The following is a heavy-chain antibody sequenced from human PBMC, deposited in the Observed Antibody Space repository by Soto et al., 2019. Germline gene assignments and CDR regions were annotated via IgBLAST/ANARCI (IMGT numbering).Heavy chain of an antibody. CDR3: ARDFRAGGTRYFDY. CDR2: INPSGGTT. V-gene: IGHV1-46*04. J-gene: IGHJ4*02. D-gene: IGHD6-13*01. CDR1: GFTFTSYF. Sequence: QVQLVQSGAEVKKPGASLKISCKASGFTFTSYFIHWVRQAPGQGLEWMGMINPSGGTTSFAQKLQGSVTLTRDTSTSTVCMELSSLRSADTAVYYCARDFRAGGTRYFDYWGQGSLVSVSS.